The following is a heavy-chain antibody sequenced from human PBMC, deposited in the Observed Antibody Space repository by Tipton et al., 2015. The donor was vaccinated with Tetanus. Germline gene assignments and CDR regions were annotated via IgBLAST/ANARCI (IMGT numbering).Heavy chain of an antibody. CDR3: AREADCSGGSCFSGDFDN. V-gene: IGHV3-33*01. D-gene: IGHD2-15*01. J-gene: IGHJ4*02. CDR2: SWYDGTDK. CDR1: GFIFSSYG. Sequence: SLRLSCAASGFIFSSYGIHWVRQAPGKGLEWVAVSWYDGTDKYYADSGKGRFTISRDNSKNTLYLQMNSLRAEDTAVYYGAREADCSGGSCFSGDFDNWGQGTQVPVSS.